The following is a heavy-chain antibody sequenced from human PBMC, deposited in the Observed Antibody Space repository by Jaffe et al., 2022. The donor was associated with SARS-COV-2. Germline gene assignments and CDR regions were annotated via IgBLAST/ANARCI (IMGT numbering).Heavy chain of an antibody. CDR1: GGSISTSSYY. J-gene: IGHJ6*03. D-gene: IGHD3-10*01. V-gene: IGHV4-39*01. CDR3: ARTFGRHYYYYMDV. Sequence: QLQLQESGPGLVKPSETLSLTCSVSGGSISTSSYYWGWIRQPPGKGLEWIGSVYYIGTTYYNPSLNSRVTISVDTSKNQFSLKLSSVTAADTAVYYCARTFGRHYYYYMDVWGTGTTVTVSS. CDR2: VYYIGTT.